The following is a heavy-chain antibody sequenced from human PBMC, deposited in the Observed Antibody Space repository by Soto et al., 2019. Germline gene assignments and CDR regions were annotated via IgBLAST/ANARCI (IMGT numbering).Heavy chain of an antibody. CDR3: ARKFGDYVWGSYRDDAFDI. CDR1: GGSFSGYY. V-gene: IGHV4-34*01. CDR2: INHSGST. D-gene: IGHD3-16*02. Sequence: QVQLQQWGAGLLKPSETLSLTCAVYGGSFSGYYWSWIRQPPGKGLEWIGEINHSGSTNYNPSLKSRVTISVDTSKNQFSLKLSSVTAVDTAVYYCARKFGDYVWGSYRDDAFDIWGQGTVVTVSS. J-gene: IGHJ3*02.